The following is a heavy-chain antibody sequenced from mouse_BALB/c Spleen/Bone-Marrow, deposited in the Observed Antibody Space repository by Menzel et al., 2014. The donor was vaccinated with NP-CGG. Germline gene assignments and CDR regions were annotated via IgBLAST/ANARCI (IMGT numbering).Heavy chain of an antibody. V-gene: IGHV5-9-2*01. Sequence: DVQLVESGGGLVKSGGSLKLSCAASGFSFNSYGMSWVRQTPEKRLEWVATISGGGSYTFYPDSVKGRFAISRDNAKNTLYLQLNSLRSEDTALYYCARHAYYDQTEVSFVYWGQGTLVTASA. J-gene: IGHJ3*01. CDR1: GFSFNSYG. CDR3: ARHAYYDQTEVSFVY. D-gene: IGHD2-4*01. CDR2: ISGGGSYT.